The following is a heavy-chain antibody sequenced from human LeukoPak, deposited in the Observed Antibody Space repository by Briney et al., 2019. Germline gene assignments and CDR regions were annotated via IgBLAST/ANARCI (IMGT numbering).Heavy chain of an antibody. CDR3: ARGVSCTNGVCPY. CDR2: INPNSGGT. CDR1: GYTFTGYY. D-gene: IGHD2-8*01. J-gene: IGHJ4*02. V-gene: IGHV1-2*02. Sequence: VASVKVSCKASGYTFTGYYMHWVRQAPGQGLEWMGWINPNSGGTNYAQKFQGRVTMTRDTSISTAYMELSRLRSDDTAVYYCARGVSCTNGVCPYWGQGTLVTVSS.